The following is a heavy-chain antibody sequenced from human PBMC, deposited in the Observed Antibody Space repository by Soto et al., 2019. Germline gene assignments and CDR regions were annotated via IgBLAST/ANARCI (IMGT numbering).Heavy chain of an antibody. Sequence: QVQLQESGPGLVKPSETLSLTCTVSGGSISSNNWSWVRQPPGKGQERNGYIYYSGSTNYNPSLKSRDTISVDTSKSQFSLQLSSVTAVDTAVYYCVWLVTEGRGWYMAFDYWGQGTLVTVSS. CDR1: GGSISSNN. D-gene: IGHD6-19*01. CDR2: IYYSGST. J-gene: IGHJ4*02. CDR3: VWLVTEGRGWYMAFDY. V-gene: IGHV4-59*01.